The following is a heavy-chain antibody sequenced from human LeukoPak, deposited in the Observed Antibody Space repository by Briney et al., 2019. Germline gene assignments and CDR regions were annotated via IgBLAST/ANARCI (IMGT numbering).Heavy chain of an antibody. CDR3: ARDPSGGIVATHYFDY. D-gene: IGHD5-12*01. J-gene: IGHJ4*02. CDR2: INPNSGGT. CDR1: GYTFTGYY. V-gene: IGHV1-2*02. Sequence: VASVKVSCKASGYTFTGYYMHWVRQAPGQGLEWMGWINPNSGGTNYAQKFQGRVTMTRDTSISTAYMELSRLRSDDTAVYYCARDPSGGIVATHYFDYWGQGTLVTVSS.